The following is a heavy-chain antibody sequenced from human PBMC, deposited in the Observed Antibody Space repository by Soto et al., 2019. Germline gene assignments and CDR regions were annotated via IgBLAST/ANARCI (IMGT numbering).Heavy chain of an antibody. V-gene: IGHV1-69*13. D-gene: IGHD4-17*01. Sequence: GASVKVSCKASGGTFSSYAISWVRQAPGQGLEWMGGIIPIFGTANYAQKLQGRVTITADESTSTAYMELSSLRSEDTAVYYCAAGYGDFYYYGMDVWGKETRVTVSS. CDR1: GGTFSSYA. CDR3: AAGYGDFYYYGMDV. CDR2: IIPIFGTA. J-gene: IGHJ6*04.